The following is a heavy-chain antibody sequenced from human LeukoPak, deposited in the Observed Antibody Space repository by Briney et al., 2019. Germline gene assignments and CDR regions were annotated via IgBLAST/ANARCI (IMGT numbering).Heavy chain of an antibody. CDR1: GFTFSSYA. Sequence: GGSLRLSCAASGFTFSSYAMSWVRQAPGKGLEWVSPISGSGGSTYYADSVKGRCTISRDKSNNMLHLQMNSLRAEDTAVYYCARDRYCVSTNCPYDFWGQGTPVTVSS. V-gene: IGHV3-23*01. J-gene: IGHJ4*02. D-gene: IGHD2-2*01. CDR3: ARDRYCVSTNCPYDF. CDR2: ISGSGGST.